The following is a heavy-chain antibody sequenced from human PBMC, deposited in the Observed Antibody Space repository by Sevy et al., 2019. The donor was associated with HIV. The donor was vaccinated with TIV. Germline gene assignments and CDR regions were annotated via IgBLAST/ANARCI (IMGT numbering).Heavy chain of an antibody. D-gene: IGHD1-1*01. J-gene: IGHJ3*02. CDR1: GFTFSIYS. CDR3: ARDFKQQVDAFDM. Sequence: GGSLRLSCAASGFTFSIYSMNWVRQAPGKGLEWVSSISSSSSYIYYTDSVKGRFTIPRDNAKNSLYLQMNSLGAEDTAVYYCARDFKQQVDAFDMWGQGTMVTVSS. CDR2: ISSSSSYI. V-gene: IGHV3-21*01.